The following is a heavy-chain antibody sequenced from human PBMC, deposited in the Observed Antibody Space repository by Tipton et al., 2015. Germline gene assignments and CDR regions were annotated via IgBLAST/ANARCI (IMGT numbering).Heavy chain of an antibody. D-gene: IGHD3-3*01. CDR1: GDFISTGFYY. CDR2: IFYTGST. Sequence: TLSLTCTVSGDFISTGFYYWGWIRQPPGKGLEWIGYIFYTGSTNYNPSLKNRVTISVDTSKNQFSLRLTSVTAADTAVYYCARERVARFFDYWGQGTLLTVPS. J-gene: IGHJ4*02. CDR3: ARERVARFFDY. V-gene: IGHV4-61*01.